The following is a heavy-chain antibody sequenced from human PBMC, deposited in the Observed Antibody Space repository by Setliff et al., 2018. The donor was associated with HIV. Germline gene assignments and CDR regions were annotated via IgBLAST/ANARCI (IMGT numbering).Heavy chain of an antibody. Sequence: SETLSLTCTVSGGSISTSYWNWIRQPPGKGLEWIAYIYISGTTNYNPSLESRVTISLDTSRNQFSLKLGSVTAADTAMYYCAREHCSGGSCNGFDIWGQGTMVTV. CDR2: IYISGTT. J-gene: IGHJ3*02. CDR3: AREHCSGGSCNGFDI. D-gene: IGHD2-15*01. V-gene: IGHV4-4*09. CDR1: GGSISTSY.